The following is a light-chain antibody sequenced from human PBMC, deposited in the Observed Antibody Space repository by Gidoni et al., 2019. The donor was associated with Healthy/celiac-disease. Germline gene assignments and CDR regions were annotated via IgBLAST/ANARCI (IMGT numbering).Light chain of an antibody. Sequence: DIQMTHSPSPLSASVGDRVTITCRASQSISSYLNWYQQKPGKAPKLLIYAASSLQSGVPSRFSGSGSGTDFTLTISSLQPEDFATYYCQQSYSTLYTFGQGTKLEIK. CDR3: QQSYSTLYT. CDR2: AAS. CDR1: QSISSY. V-gene: IGKV1-39*01. J-gene: IGKJ2*01.